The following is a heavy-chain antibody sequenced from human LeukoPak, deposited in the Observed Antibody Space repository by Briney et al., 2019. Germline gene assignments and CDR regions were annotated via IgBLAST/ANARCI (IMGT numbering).Heavy chain of an antibody. Sequence: PSETLSLTCTVYGGSISSNKYYWGWIRQPPGKGLEWIGSIYYSGSTYYNPTLKSRVTIFVDTSKNQFSLKLSSVTAADTAVYYCATPYSGGYQGLDIWGQGTMVTVSS. D-gene: IGHD1-26*01. CDR3: ATPYSGGYQGLDI. CDR1: GGSISSNKYY. J-gene: IGHJ3*02. CDR2: IYYSGST. V-gene: IGHV4-39*01.